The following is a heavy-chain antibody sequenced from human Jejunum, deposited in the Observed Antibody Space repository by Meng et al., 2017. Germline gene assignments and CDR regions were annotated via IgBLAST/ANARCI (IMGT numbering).Heavy chain of an antibody. CDR3: ARFVPRGTSDAFDI. CDR2: IKPDGSVQ. CDR1: GFSFSVSW. V-gene: IGHV3-7*01. Sequence: GGSLRLSCAASGFSFSVSWMTWVRQAPGTGLEWVANIKPDGSVQSYLDSVKGRFTFSRDNAKNSLYLQMNSLRAEDAAVYFCARFVPRGTSDAFDIWGQGTMVTVSS. J-gene: IGHJ3*02. D-gene: IGHD3-10*02.